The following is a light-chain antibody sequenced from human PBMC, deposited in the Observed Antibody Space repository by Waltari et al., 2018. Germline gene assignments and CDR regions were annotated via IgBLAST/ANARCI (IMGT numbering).Light chain of an antibody. V-gene: IGLV1-47*01. CDR1: STTLTNY. Sequence: QSVLTQPPSASGAPGQEVSITCSCGSTTLTNYVFWYQQFPCTAPKLIVYKDYERPSGVPDRFSASKSGTSASLAISGLRSDDEADYYCATWDDSLNGWVFGGGTKLTVL. J-gene: IGLJ3*02. CDR2: KDY. CDR3: ATWDDSLNGWV.